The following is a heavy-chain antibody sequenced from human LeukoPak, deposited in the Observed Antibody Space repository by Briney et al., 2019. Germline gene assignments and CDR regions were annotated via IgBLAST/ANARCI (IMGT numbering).Heavy chain of an antibody. Sequence: GGSLRLSCAASGFSVSSSYMNWVRQAPGKGLEWVAYIKKTGSETYYVDSVKGRFTITRDNTRNSLFLQMYSLRAEDTAVYFCAREDGYCSGGNCYSYFDSWGQGTLVTVSS. CDR1: GFSVSSSY. CDR3: AREDGYCSGGNCYSYFDS. J-gene: IGHJ4*02. CDR2: IKKTGSET. D-gene: IGHD2-15*01. V-gene: IGHV3-7*01.